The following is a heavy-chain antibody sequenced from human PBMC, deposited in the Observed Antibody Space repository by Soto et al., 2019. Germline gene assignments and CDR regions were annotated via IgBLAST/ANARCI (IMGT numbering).Heavy chain of an antibody. CDR1: GGSISSYY. Sequence: SETLSLTYTVSGGSISSYYWSWIRQPPGKGLEWIGYIYYSGSTNYNPSLKSRVTISVDTSKNQFSLKQSSVTAADTAVYYCARHRYSGYDYDYWGQGTLVTVSS. CDR2: IYYSGST. D-gene: IGHD5-12*01. V-gene: IGHV4-59*08. CDR3: ARHRYSGYDYDY. J-gene: IGHJ4*02.